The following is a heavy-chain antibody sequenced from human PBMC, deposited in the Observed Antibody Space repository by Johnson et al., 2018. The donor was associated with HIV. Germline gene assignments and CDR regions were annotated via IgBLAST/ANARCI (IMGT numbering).Heavy chain of an antibody. V-gene: IGHV3-30*04. CDR3: ARQLATGDDAFDI. Sequence: QVQLVESGGGVVQPGRSLRLSCAASGFTFSSYAMHWVRQAPGKGLEWEAVISYDGSTKYYADSVKGRFTISRDNAKNSLYLQMTSLRAEDTAVYYCARQLATGDDAFDIWGQGTMVTVSS. CDR2: ISYDGSTK. J-gene: IGHJ3*02. CDR1: GFTFSSYA. D-gene: IGHD7-27*01.